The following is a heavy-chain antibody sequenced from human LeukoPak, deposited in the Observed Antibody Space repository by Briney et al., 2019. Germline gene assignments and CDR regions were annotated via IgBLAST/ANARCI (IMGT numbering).Heavy chain of an antibody. CDR1: GYSFSRNA. D-gene: IGHD4-11*01. CDR2: INTKTGTP. Sequence: ASVKVSCKASGYSFSRNAINWVRQAPGQGLEWMGWINTKTGTPTYAQGFTGRFVFSLDISVSTAYLQISSLKAEDSAIYYCARRSPTADAFDIWGQGTMATVSS. V-gene: IGHV7-4-1*02. CDR3: ARRSPTADAFDI. J-gene: IGHJ3*02.